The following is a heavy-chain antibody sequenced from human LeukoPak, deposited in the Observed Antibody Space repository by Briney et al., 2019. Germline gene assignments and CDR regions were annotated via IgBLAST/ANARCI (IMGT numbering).Heavy chain of an antibody. CDR1: GFTFDDYA. D-gene: IGHD5-18*01. V-gene: IGHV3-43D*03. Sequence: GGSLRLSCAASGFTFDDYAMHWVRQAPGKGREWVSLISWDGGSTYYADSVKGRFTISRDNAKNSLYLQMNSQRAEDTAVYYCARLGFSRHTAIHTVDYWGQGTLVTVSS. J-gene: IGHJ4*02. CDR3: ARLGFSRHTAIHTVDY. CDR2: ISWDGGST.